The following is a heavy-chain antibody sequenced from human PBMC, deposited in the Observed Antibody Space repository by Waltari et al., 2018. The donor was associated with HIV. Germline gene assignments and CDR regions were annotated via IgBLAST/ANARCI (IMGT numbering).Heavy chain of an antibody. Sequence: EVQLVESGGGLVQPGGSLRLSCAASGFTFSSYSMNWVRQAPGKGLEWVSYISSSSSTIYYADSVKGRFTISRDNAKNSLYLQMNSLRAEDTAVYYCARGLGITMNGGEHWGQGTLVTVSS. J-gene: IGHJ1*01. D-gene: IGHD3-10*02. V-gene: IGHV3-48*01. CDR3: ARGLGITMNGGEH. CDR2: ISSSSSTI. CDR1: GFTFSSYS.